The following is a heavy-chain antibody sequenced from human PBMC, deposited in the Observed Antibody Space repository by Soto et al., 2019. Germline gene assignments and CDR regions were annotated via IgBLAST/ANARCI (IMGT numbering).Heavy chain of an antibody. CDR2: INTYNGNT. Sequence: QVQLVQSGAEVKNPGASVKVSCKASGYTFTRYRIGWARQAPGQGLEWMGWINTYNGNTNYPQNVQGRVTLTTDTSTSTAYMELRSLSSNDTAIYYCAMVDVYVTPSPQDVRGQGTTVIVSS. D-gene: IGHD3-16*01. CDR3: AMVDVYVTPSPQDV. V-gene: IGHV1-18*01. J-gene: IGHJ6*02. CDR1: GYTFTRYR.